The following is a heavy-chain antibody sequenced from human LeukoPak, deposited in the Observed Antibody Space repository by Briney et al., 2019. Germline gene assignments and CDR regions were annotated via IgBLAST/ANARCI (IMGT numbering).Heavy chain of an antibody. J-gene: IGHJ4*02. CDR2: ISGSGGST. CDR1: GFTVSSNY. Sequence: GGSLRLSCAASGFTVSSNYMSWVRQAPGKGLEWVSAISGSGGSTYYADPVEGRFTISRDNSKNTLYLQMNSLRAEDTAVYYCAKDIPFGAVAGTSIGYWGQGTLVTVSS. D-gene: IGHD6-19*01. CDR3: AKDIPFGAVAGTSIGY. V-gene: IGHV3-23*01.